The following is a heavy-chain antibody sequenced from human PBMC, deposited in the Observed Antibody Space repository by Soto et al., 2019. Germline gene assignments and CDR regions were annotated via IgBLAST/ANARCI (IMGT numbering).Heavy chain of an antibody. CDR1: GFTVINYA. V-gene: IGHV3-23*01. CDR3: ERAWLRFLEWSKPPALNWFDP. CDR2: ISGSGGSI. Sequence: GGSLRLSCAASGFTVINYAMSWFRQAPGKGLDCGSGISGSGGSIYYASSVKGRFTISRDNAKNSLYLQMNSLRADDTAVYYCERAWLRFLEWSKPPALNWFDPWGQGTLVTVSS. D-gene: IGHD3-3*01. J-gene: IGHJ5*02.